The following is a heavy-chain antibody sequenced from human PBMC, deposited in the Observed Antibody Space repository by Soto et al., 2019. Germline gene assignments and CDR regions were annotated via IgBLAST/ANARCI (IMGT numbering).Heavy chain of an antibody. D-gene: IGHD5-18*01. J-gene: IGHJ3*02. CDR1: GFTFKTYG. CDR2: ISDDGSNK. Sequence: QSGGSLRLSCAASGFTFKTYGMHWVRQAPGKGLEWVAVISDDGSNKYNIASVEGRFTISRDNSKNTLSLQMNSLRDEDTAVYYCARGGGYSYGTNDAFDIWGQGTMVTVSS. V-gene: IGHV3-30*03. CDR3: ARGGGYSYGTNDAFDI.